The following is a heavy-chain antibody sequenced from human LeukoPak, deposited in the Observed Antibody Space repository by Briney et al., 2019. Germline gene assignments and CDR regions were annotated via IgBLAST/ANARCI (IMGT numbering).Heavy chain of an antibody. D-gene: IGHD2-2*03. V-gene: IGHV3-53*01. CDR2: IYSGDNT. Sequence: TGGSLRLSCAASGFTLSSAYMSWVRQAPGKGLEWVSIIYSGDNTYYADSVKGRFTISRDNSKNTLYLQMNSLRAEDTAVYYCARGTWILGAFDMWGQGTMVTVSS. CDR3: ARGTWILGAFDM. CDR1: GFTLSSAY. J-gene: IGHJ3*02.